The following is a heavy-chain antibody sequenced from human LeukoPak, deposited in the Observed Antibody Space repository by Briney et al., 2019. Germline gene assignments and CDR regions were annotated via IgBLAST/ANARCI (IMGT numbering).Heavy chain of an antibody. J-gene: IGHJ4*02. D-gene: IGHD2-2*02. CDR1: GYTFTDYY. V-gene: IGHV1-69-2*01. CDR2: VDPEDGET. CDR3: ATVGYCSSTSCYTRRDFDY. Sequence: GATVKISCKASGYTFTDYYMHWVHQAPGKGLEWMGRVDPEDGETIYAEKFQGRVTITADTSTDTAYMELSSLRSEDTAVYYCATVGYCSSTSCYTRRDFDYWGQGTLVTVSS.